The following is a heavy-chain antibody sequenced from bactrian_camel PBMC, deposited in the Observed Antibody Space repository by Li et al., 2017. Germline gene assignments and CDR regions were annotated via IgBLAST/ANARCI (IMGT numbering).Heavy chain of an antibody. J-gene: IGHJ4*01. Sequence: HVQLVESGGGSVQAGGSLKLSCTGPEYVFKACKMEWHREVRGSERELLTSISNDGTTTYAESVKGRFTISQDNARTTLYLQMDSLKPEDTAVYYCAGDAERPDPNIGWYGGATVGCWTQGTQVT. D-gene: IGHD4*01. CDR2: ISNDGTT. V-gene: IGHV3S53*01. CDR1: EYVFKACK.